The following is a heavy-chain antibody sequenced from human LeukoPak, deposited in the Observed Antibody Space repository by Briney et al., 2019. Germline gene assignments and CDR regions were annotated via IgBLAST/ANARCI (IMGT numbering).Heavy chain of an antibody. D-gene: IGHD6-6*01. CDR3: ARWQYTISSGWFDP. Sequence: SETLSLTCTVSGDSISSYYWSWIRQPPGKGLEWIAYIYYSGSTKYNPSLKSRVTVSVDTSKNQFSLKLSSVTAADTAVYYCARWQYTISSGWFDPWGQGTLVTVSS. CDR2: IYYSGST. CDR1: GDSISSYY. V-gene: IGHV4-59*08. J-gene: IGHJ5*02.